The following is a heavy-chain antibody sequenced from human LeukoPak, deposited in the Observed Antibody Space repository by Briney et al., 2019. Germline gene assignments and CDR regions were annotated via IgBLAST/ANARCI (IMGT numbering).Heavy chain of an antibody. Sequence: GGSLRLSRAAPGFTFNSYAMHWVRQAPGKGLEYVSAISDNGGSKYYANSVKGRFTISRDNSKNTLYLQMGSLRLDDMAVYYCARGWNDDYWGQGTLVTVSS. CDR3: ARGWNDDY. CDR2: ISDNGGSK. D-gene: IGHD1-1*01. V-gene: IGHV3-64*01. J-gene: IGHJ4*02. CDR1: GFTFNSYA.